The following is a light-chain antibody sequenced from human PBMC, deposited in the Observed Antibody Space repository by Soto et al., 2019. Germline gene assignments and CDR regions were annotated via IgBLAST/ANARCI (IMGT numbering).Light chain of an antibody. J-gene: IGKJ1*01. CDR1: QSVSSN. CDR3: QQYNNWPRST. V-gene: IGKV3-15*01. CDR2: GAS. Sequence: AITQSPAALSVSPGERATLSCRASQSVSSNLAWYQQKPGQAPRLLIYGASTRATGIPARFSGSGSGTEFTLTISSLQSEDFAVYYCQQYNNWPRSTFGQGTKV.